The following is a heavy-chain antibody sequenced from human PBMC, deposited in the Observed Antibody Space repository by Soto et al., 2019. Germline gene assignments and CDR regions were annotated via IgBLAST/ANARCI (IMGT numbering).Heavy chain of an antibody. CDR3: AGYSGYPQDY. CDR1: GFTFSDYY. V-gene: IGHV3-11*01. Sequence: PXGSLRLSCAASGFTFSDYYMSGIRQAPGKGLEWVSYISSSGSTIYYADSVKGRFTISRDNAKNSLYLQMNSLRAEDTAVSYCAGYSGYPQDYWGQGTLVTVPS. J-gene: IGHJ4*02. D-gene: IGHD5-12*01. CDR2: ISSSGSTI.